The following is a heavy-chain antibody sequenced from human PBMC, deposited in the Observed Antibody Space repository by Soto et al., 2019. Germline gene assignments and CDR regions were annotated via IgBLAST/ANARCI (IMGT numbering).Heavy chain of an antibody. J-gene: IGHJ6*02. D-gene: IGHD3-3*01. V-gene: IGHV4-31*03. CDR3: ARAALRITLFRVVISSSLSHRPQKATDV. CDR1: RGSISSGGYY. CDR2: IYYSGST. Sequence: PSETLSLTCTVSRGSISSGGYYWSWIRQHPGKGLEWIGYIYYSGSTYYNPSLKSRVTISVDTSKNQFSLKLSSVTAADTAVYYGARAALRITLFRVVISSSLSHRPQKATDVWGPRTFVSV.